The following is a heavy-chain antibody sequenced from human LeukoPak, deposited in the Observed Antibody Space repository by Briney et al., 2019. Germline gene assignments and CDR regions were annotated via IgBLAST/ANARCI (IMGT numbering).Heavy chain of an antibody. CDR2: ISYDGSNK. D-gene: IGHD1-14*01. J-gene: IGHJ4*02. CDR1: VFTFSSYA. V-gene: IGHV3-30-3*01. CDR3: ARPASDRKYYFDY. Sequence: GGSLRLSCAASVFTFSSYAMHWVRQAPGKGLEWVAVISYDGSNKYYAYSVKGRFTISRDDSKNTLYLEMNSLRAEDTAVYYCARPASDRKYYFDYWGQGTLVTVSS.